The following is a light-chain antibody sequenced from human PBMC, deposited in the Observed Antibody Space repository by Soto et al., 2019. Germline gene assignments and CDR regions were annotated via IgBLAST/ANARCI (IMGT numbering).Light chain of an antibody. V-gene: IGLV2-14*01. Sequence: QSALTQPASVSGSPGQSITISCTGTSSDVGGYKYVSWYQKHPGKAPKLMIYEVSYRPSGVSNRFSGSKSGNTASLTISGLQAEDEAEYFCSSFTSSSTPVFGGGT. J-gene: IGLJ2*01. CDR2: EVS. CDR1: SSDVGGYKY. CDR3: SSFTSSSTPV.